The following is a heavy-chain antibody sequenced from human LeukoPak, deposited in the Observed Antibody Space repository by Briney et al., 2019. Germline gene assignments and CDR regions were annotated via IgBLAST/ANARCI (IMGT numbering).Heavy chain of an antibody. CDR1: GFTFSRYG. V-gene: IGHV3-33*01. D-gene: IGHD3-3*01. CDR3: ARDGPHYDIDY. Sequence: GGSLRLSCAASGFTFSRYGMHWFRQAPGKGLEWVAIIYSDGTNTYYADSVKGRLTISREHSKKMLYLQVKSLRAEDTGVYYCARDGPHYDIDYWGQGTLVTVSS. CDR2: IYSDGTNT. J-gene: IGHJ4*02.